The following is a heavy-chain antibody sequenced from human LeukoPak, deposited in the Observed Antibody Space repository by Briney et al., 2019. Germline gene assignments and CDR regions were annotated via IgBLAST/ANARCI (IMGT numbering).Heavy chain of an antibody. J-gene: IGHJ4*02. Sequence: GGSLRLSCAASGFTFSSYGMHWVRQAPGKGLEWVVFIRYDGSNKYYADSVKGRFTISRDNSKNTLYLQMNSLRAEDTAVYYCAKAFGVVIFSADYWCQGTLVTVSS. CDR1: GFTFSSYG. CDR3: AKAFGVVIFSADY. D-gene: IGHD3-3*01. CDR2: IRYDGSNK. V-gene: IGHV3-30*02.